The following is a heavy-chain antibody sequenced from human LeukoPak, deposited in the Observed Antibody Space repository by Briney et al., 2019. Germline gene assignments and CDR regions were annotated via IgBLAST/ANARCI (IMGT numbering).Heavy chain of an antibody. CDR1: GGTFSSYT. D-gene: IGHD4-11*01. CDR2: IIPILGMA. Sequence: SVKVSCKSSGGTFSSYTISWVRQAPGQGLEWMGRIIPILGMANYAQKFQGRVTITADKSTSTAYMELSSLRSEDTAVYYCASPDLGDYSNSPQGYGMDVWGQGTTVTVSS. CDR3: ASPDLGDYSNSPQGYGMDV. V-gene: IGHV1-69*02. J-gene: IGHJ6*02.